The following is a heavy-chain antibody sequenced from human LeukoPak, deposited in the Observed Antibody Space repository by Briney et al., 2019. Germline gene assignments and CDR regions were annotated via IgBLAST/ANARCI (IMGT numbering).Heavy chain of an antibody. CDR2: ISWNSGST. Sequence: GGSLRFSCAASGFTFHDYAMHWVRQARGKGLEWVSGISWNSGSTAYADSVKGRFTISRDNAKNSLYLEMNSLRPEDTALYYCAKLAVAGKAPFDCWGQGTLVTVST. CDR3: AKLAVAGKAPFDC. J-gene: IGHJ4*02. V-gene: IGHV3-9*01. CDR1: GFTFHDYA. D-gene: IGHD6-19*01.